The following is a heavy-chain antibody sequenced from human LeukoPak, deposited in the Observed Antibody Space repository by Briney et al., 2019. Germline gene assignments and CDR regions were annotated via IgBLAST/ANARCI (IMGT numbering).Heavy chain of an antibody. J-gene: IGHJ4*02. Sequence: GGSLRLSCAASGFTFSSNSMNWVRQAPGRGLEWVATLSGSGAGTYYSDSVQGRFTISRDNPKNLLFLQINSLRVEDTAVYYCARETPRRGETRDGYRWGQGTVVTVSS. CDR1: GFTFSSNS. D-gene: IGHD5-24*01. V-gene: IGHV3-21*01. CDR2: LSGSGAGT. CDR3: ARETPRRGETRDGYR.